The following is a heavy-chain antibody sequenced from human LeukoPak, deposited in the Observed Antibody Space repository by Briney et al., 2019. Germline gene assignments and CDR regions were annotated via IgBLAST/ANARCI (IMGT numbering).Heavy chain of an antibody. J-gene: IGHJ3*02. CDR3: AKDYYDSSGYPAFDI. CDR1: GFTFSSYA. D-gene: IGHD3-22*01. CDR2: ISGSGGST. Sequence: GGSLRLSCAASGFTFSSYAMSWVRQAPGKGLEWVSAISGSGGSTYYADSVKSRFNISRDNSKNTLYLQMNSLRAEDTAVYYCAKDYYDSSGYPAFDIWGQGTMVTVSS. V-gene: IGHV3-23*01.